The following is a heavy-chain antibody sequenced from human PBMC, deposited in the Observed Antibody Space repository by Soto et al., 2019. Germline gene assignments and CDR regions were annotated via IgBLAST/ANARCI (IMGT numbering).Heavy chain of an antibody. D-gene: IGHD2-15*01. CDR1: GFTFSNYG. Sequence: QVRLVESGGGVVQPGRSLKLSCAASGFTFSNYGMHWVRQAPGKGLEWVAIISYDGSNKYYVDSVKGRFTISRDNSKNTLYLQMNSLRAEDTAVYYCTKDKGYCISGRCYPEYWGQGTLVTVSS. CDR3: TKDKGYCISGRCYPEY. V-gene: IGHV3-30*18. CDR2: ISYDGSNK. J-gene: IGHJ4*02.